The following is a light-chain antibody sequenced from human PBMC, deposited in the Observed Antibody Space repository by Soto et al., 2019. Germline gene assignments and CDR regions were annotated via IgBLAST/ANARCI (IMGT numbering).Light chain of an antibody. V-gene: IGKV1-39*01. CDR2: AAS. CDR1: QSISNF. CDR3: QQYYNSVLT. Sequence: DIQMTQSPSSLSASVGDRVTITCRASQSISNFLNWVQHKPGNATKVLISAASTLQSGVPQRVSGSESGTDVTLTISSLQPEDSASYYCQQYYNSVLTFGGGTKVDI. J-gene: IGKJ4*01.